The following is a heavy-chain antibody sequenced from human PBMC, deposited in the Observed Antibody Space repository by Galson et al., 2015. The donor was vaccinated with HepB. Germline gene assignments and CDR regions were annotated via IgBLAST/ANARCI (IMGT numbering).Heavy chain of an antibody. CDR3: ARDLLIVGATNWFDP. D-gene: IGHD1-26*01. V-gene: IGHV3-11*05. CDR2: ISSSSSYT. J-gene: IGHJ5*02. CDR1: GFTFSDYY. Sequence: SLRLSCAASGFTFSDYYMSWIRQAPGKGLEWVSYISSSSSYTNYADSVKGRFTISRDNAKSSLYLQMNSLRAEDTAVYYCARDLLIVGATNWFDPWGQGTLVTVSS.